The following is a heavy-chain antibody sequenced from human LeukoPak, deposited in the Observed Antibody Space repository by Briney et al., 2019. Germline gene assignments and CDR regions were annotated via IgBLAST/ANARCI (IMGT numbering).Heavy chain of an antibody. CDR2: IKQDGIEK. Sequence: PGGSLRLSCAVSGFTFSNYWMSWIRQAPGKGLEWVANIKQDGIEKYYVDSVKGRFTISRDNSKNTLYLQMNSLRAEDTAVYYCANRPGRDPYYFDYWGQGTLVTVSS. J-gene: IGHJ4*02. D-gene: IGHD3-10*01. CDR3: ANRPGRDPYYFDY. V-gene: IGHV3-7*05. CDR1: GFTFSNYW.